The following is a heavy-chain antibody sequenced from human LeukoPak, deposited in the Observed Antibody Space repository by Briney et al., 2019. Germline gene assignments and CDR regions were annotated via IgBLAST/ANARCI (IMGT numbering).Heavy chain of an antibody. Sequence: PGGSLRLSCAASGFTFSSYGMHWVRQAPGKGLEWVAFIRYDGSNKYYADSVKGRFTISRDNAKNTLYLQMGSLRAEDMAVYYCARGSVVVAAPFDYWGQGTLVTVSS. CDR3: ARGSVVVAAPFDY. D-gene: IGHD2-15*01. J-gene: IGHJ4*02. CDR2: IRYDGSNK. V-gene: IGHV3-30*02. CDR1: GFTFSSYG.